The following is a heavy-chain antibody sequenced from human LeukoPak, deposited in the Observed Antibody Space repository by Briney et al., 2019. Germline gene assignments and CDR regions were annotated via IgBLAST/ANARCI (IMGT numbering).Heavy chain of an antibody. CDR2: INPNSGGT. J-gene: IGHJ3*02. Sequence: ASVKVSCKASGYTFTGYYMHWVRQAPGQGLEWMGWINPNSGGTNYAQKFQGRVTMTRDTSISTAYMELSRLRSDDTAVYYCARDPVLYYYDSKEQTYAFDIWGQGTMVTVSS. V-gene: IGHV1-2*02. CDR1: GYTFTGYY. CDR3: ARDPVLYYYDSKEQTYAFDI. D-gene: IGHD3-22*01.